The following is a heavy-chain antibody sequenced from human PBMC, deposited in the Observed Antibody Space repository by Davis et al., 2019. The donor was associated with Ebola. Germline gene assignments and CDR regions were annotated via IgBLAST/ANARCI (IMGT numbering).Heavy chain of an antibody. CDR3: ARQGSRILTGYYSSWFDP. V-gene: IGHV4-39*01. J-gene: IGHJ5*02. CDR2: IYYSGST. D-gene: IGHD3-9*01. CDR1: GGSISSSSYY. Sequence: SETLSLTCTVSGGSISSSSYYWGWIRQPPGKGLEWIGYIYYSGSTYYNPSLKSRVTISVDTSKNQFSLKLSSVTAADTAVYYCARQGSRILTGYYSSWFDPWGQGTLVTVSS.